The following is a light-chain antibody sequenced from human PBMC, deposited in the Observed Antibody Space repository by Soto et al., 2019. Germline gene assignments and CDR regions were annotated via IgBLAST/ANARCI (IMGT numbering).Light chain of an antibody. CDR3: GTWDSSLSGV. CDR2: DNN. CDR1: SSNIGNNY. J-gene: IGLJ3*02. Sequence: QSVLTQPPSVSAAPGQKVTISCSGSSSNIGNNYVSWYQQFPGTAPKLLIYDNNKRPSGIPDRFSGSKSGTSATLGITGLQTGDEADYYCGTWDSSLSGVFGGGTKLTVL. V-gene: IGLV1-51*01.